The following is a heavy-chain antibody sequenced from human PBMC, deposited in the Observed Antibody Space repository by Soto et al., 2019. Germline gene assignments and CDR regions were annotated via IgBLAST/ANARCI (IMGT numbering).Heavy chain of an antibody. Sequence: QLQLQESGSGLVKPSQTLSLTCAVSGGSTSSGGYSWSWIRQPPGKGLEWIGYIYHSGSTYYNPSLKSRVTISVDRSKNQFSLKLSSVTAADTAVYYCARVAYCGGDCYRGFDPWGQGTLVTVSS. V-gene: IGHV4-30-2*01. CDR3: ARVAYCGGDCYRGFDP. CDR2: IYHSGST. J-gene: IGHJ5*02. CDR1: GGSTSSGGYS. D-gene: IGHD2-21*02.